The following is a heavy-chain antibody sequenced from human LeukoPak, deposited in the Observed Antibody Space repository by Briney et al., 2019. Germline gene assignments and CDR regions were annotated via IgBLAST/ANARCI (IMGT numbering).Heavy chain of an antibody. V-gene: IGHV1-2*02. CDR1: GYTFTGYY. CDR2: INPNSGGT. J-gene: IGHJ5*02. CDR3: ASSYCSGGSCYWFDP. Sequence: GASVKVSCKASGYTFTGYYMHWVRQAPGQGPEWMGWINPNSGGTNYAQKFQGRVTMTRDTSISTAYMELSRLRSDDTAVYYCASSYCSGGSCYWFDPWGQGTLVTVSS. D-gene: IGHD2-15*01.